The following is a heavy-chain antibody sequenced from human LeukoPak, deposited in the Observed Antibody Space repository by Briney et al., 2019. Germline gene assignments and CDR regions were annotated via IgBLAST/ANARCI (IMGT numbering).Heavy chain of an antibody. Sequence: GGSLRLSCAASGFTVSSNYMSWVRQAPGKGLEWVSVIYSGGSTYYADSVKGRFTISRDNSKNTLYLQMNSLRAEDTAVYYCATLPFGSYSFDYWGQGTLATVSS. CDR3: ATLPFGSYSFDY. CDR2: IYSGGST. J-gene: IGHJ4*02. V-gene: IGHV3-66*02. CDR1: GFTVSSNY. D-gene: IGHD1-26*01.